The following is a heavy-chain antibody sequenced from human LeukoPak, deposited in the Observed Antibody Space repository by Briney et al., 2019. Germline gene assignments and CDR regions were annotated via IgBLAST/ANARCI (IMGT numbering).Heavy chain of an antibody. V-gene: IGHV4-34*01. D-gene: IGHD3-3*01. CDR1: GGSFSGYY. CDR2: IYYSGST. J-gene: IGHJ4*02. Sequence: PSETLSLTCAVYGGSFSGYYWSWIRQPPGKGLEWIGSIYYSGSTYYNPSLKSRVTISVDTSKNQFSLKLSSVTAADTAVYYCARHAIRFLEWFDYWGQGTLVTVSS. CDR3: ARHAIRFLEWFDY.